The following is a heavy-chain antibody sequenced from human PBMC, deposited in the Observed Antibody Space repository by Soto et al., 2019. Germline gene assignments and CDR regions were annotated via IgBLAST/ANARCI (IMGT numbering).Heavy chain of an antibody. Sequence: EVPLVESGGDLVQPGGSLRLSCAASGFTVSGNYMSWVRQAPGKGLEWVSSIYSGGNTYYADSVKGRFTISRDNSKNTLYLQMNGLTAEDSAVYYCARGGGGSCFDCWGQGSLVTVSS. CDR1: GFTVSGNY. D-gene: IGHD2-15*01. J-gene: IGHJ4*02. CDR3: ARGGGGSCFDC. CDR2: IYSGGNT. V-gene: IGHV3-66*01.